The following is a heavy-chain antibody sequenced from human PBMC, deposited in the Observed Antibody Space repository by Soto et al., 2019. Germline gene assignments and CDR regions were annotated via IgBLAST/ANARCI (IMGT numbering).Heavy chain of an antibody. CDR2: INPNSGGT. CDR3: ARDLILVSFGELTGSGMDV. D-gene: IGHD3-10*01. J-gene: IGHJ6*02. V-gene: IGHV1-2*04. Sequence: QVQLVQSGAEVKKPGASVKVSCKASGYTFTGYYMHWVRQAPGQGLEWMGWINPNSGGTNYAQKFQGWVTMTRDTSISTAYMELSRLRSDDTAVYYCARDLILVSFGELTGSGMDVWGQGTTVTVSS. CDR1: GYTFTGYY.